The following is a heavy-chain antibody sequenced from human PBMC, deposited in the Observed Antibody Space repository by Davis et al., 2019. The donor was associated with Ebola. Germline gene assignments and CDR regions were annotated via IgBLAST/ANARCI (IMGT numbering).Heavy chain of an antibody. J-gene: IGHJ2*01. Sequence: GGSLRLSCAASGFTVSSNYMSWVRQAPGKGLEWVSVIYSGGSTYYADSVKGRFTISRDNSKNTLYLQMNSLRAEDTAVYYCAKAQGTVTNRYFDLWGRGTLVTVSS. V-gene: IGHV3-53*01. CDR1: GFTVSSNY. CDR2: IYSGGST. D-gene: IGHD4-17*01. CDR3: AKAQGTVTNRYFDL.